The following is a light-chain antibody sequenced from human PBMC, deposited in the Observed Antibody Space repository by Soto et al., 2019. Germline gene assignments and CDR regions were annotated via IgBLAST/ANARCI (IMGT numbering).Light chain of an antibody. CDR1: QSLRRSH. CDR2: DAS. Sequence: EILLTQSPGTLSLSPGEKATLSCRVNQSLRRSHLAWYRQKPGQAPRLLIYDASNRATDIPDRVSGSGSGTDFTLTISGLEPEDFAVYYCQHYGGSPPITFGQGTRLEIK. V-gene: IGKV3-20*01. J-gene: IGKJ5*01. CDR3: QHYGGSPPIT.